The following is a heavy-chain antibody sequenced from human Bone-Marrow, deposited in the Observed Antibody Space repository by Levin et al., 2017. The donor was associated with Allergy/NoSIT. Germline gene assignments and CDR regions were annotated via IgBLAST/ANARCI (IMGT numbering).Heavy chain of an antibody. CDR3: ALDYGDYISY. D-gene: IGHD4/OR15-4a*01. V-gene: IGHV1-18*01. J-gene: IGHJ4*02. Sequence: GESLKISCKSSGYPFNSYSISWVRQAPGQDLEWMGRISVYSGKTTYVQKFQGRVTMTTDTPAETAHMELRTLRSDDTAIYCCALDYGDYISYWGQGTLITVSS. CDR1: GYPFNSYS. CDR2: ISVYSGKT.